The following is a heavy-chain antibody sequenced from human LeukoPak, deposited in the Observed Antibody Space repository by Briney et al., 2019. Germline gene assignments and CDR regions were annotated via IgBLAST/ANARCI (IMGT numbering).Heavy chain of an antibody. J-gene: IGHJ4*02. CDR3: ARGGGGAKAFYDY. CDR1: GESFSGNF. Sequence: MSSETLSLTCAVSGESFSGNFWTWIRQSPGKGLEWIGEIGNNGITNYNPSLKSRVTMSVDTTRKRFSLRLTSESAADTGVYYCARGGGGAKAFYDYWGQGSLVTVSS. V-gene: IGHV4-34*01. CDR2: IGNNGIT. D-gene: IGHD1-26*01.